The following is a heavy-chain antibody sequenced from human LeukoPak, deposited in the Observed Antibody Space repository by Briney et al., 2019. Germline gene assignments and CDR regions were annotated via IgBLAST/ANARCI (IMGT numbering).Heavy chain of an antibody. CDR3: ARDYYDSRGYYGMDV. CDR2: ISSSGRTI. V-gene: IGHV3-11*01. D-gene: IGHD3-22*01. J-gene: IGHJ6*02. CDR1: GFTFSDYY. Sequence: GGSLRLSCAASGFTFSDYYMSWIRQAPGQGLEWVSYISSSGRTIHYADSVKGRFTISRDNAKNSLNLEMNSLRAEDTAVYYCARDYYDSRGYYGMDVWGQGTTVTVSS.